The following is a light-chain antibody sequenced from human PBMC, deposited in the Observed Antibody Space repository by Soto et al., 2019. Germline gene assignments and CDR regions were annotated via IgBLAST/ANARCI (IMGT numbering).Light chain of an antibody. V-gene: IGKV3-11*01. CDR3: QQRSNWPLT. CDR2: AAS. J-gene: IGKJ4*01. Sequence: EILLTQSPATLSLSPGERATLSCRASQSVSSYLAWYQQKPGQAPRLLIYAASNRATGIPARFSGSGSGTDFTLTIRSLEPEDFVVYYCQQRSNWPLTFGGGTKVEIK. CDR1: QSVSSY.